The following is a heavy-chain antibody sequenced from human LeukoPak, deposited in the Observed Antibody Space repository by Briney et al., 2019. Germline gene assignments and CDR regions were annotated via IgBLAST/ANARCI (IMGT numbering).Heavy chain of an antibody. J-gene: IGHJ4*02. V-gene: IGHV4-61*02. CDR2: IYTSGST. Sequence: SQTLSLTCTVSGGSISSGSYYWRWIWQPAGKGLEWIGRIYTSGSTNYNPSLKSRVTISVDTSKNQFSLKLSSVTAADTAVYYCARAQCCPGTPDYWGQGTLVTVSS. CDR1: GGSISSGSYY. D-gene: IGHD2-15*01. CDR3: ARAQCCPGTPDY.